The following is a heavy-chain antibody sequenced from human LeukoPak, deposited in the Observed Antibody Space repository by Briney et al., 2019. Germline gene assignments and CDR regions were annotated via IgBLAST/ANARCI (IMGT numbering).Heavy chain of an antibody. Sequence: GGSLRLSCAASGFIFSDYAMTWVRQAPGKGLEWVSTISKSGAGTDYADSVKGRFTVSRDNSKNAVFVQMKSLTAEDTAVYYCAKYLNGAVTTFDYWGQGTLVTVSS. J-gene: IGHJ4*02. D-gene: IGHD4-17*01. V-gene: IGHV3-23*01. CDR2: ISKSGAGT. CDR1: GFIFSDYA. CDR3: AKYLNGAVTTFDY.